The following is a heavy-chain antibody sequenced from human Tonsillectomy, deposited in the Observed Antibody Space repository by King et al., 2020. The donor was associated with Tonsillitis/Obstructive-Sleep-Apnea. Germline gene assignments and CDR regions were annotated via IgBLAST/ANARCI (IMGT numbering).Heavy chain of an antibody. CDR3: ASTRYSSSWYRFDY. CDR2: INPNSGGT. Sequence: QLVQSGAEVKKPGASVKVSCKASGYTFTGYYMHWVRQAPGQGLEWMGWINPNSGGTNYAQKFQGWVTMTRDTSISTAYMELSRLRADDTAVYYCASTRYSSSWYRFDYWGQGTLVTVSS. D-gene: IGHD6-13*01. V-gene: IGHV1-2*04. CDR1: GYTFTGYY. J-gene: IGHJ4*02.